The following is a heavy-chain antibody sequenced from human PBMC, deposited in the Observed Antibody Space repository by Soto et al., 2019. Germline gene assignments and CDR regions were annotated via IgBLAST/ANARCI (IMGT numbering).Heavy chain of an antibody. CDR2: ISWNSGSI. CDR1: GFTFDDYA. D-gene: IGHD6-19*01. V-gene: IGHV3-9*01. CDR3: AKDGGYSSGRYGA. J-gene: IGHJ5*02. Sequence: DVQLAESGGGLVQPGRSLRLSCAASGFTFDDYAMHWVRQAPGKGLEWVSGISWNSGSIGYADSVKGRFTISGDNAKNSLYLQMNSLRAEDTALYYCAKDGGYSSGRYGAWGQGTLVTVSS.